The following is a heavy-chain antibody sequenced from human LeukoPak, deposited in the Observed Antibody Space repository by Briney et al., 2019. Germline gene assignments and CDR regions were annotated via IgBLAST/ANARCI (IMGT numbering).Heavy chain of an antibody. CDR3: VRRKGREVYGMDV. V-gene: IGHV1-69*13. Sequence: SVKVSCKASGGTFSSYPFSWVRQAPGQGPEWMGGIIPIFGTANYAEKFQGRVTITADESMSTAYMELSSLRSEDTAVYYCVRRKGREVYGMDVWGQGTTVTVSS. D-gene: IGHD5-24*01. CDR2: IIPIFGTA. J-gene: IGHJ6*02. CDR1: GGTFSSYP.